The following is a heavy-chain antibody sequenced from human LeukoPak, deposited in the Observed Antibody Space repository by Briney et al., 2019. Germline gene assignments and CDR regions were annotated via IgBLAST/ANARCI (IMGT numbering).Heavy chain of an antibody. CDR3: ALTPYGDYEGAFDI. J-gene: IGHJ3*02. CDR2: IYYSGST. D-gene: IGHD4-17*01. Sequence: SETLSLTCTVSGGSISSSSYYWGWIRQPPGKGLEWIGSIYYSGSTYYNPSLKSRVTISVDTSKNQFSLKLSSVTAADTAVYYCALTPYGDYEGAFDIWGQGTMVTVSS. CDR1: GGSISSSSYY. V-gene: IGHV4-39*07.